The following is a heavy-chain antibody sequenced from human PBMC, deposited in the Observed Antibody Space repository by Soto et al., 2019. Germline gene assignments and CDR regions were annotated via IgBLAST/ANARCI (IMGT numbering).Heavy chain of an antibody. J-gene: IGHJ4*02. V-gene: IGHV1-69*13. CDR3: ARDGYGGNPDY. CDR1: GGTFSSYA. CDR2: IIPIFGTA. D-gene: IGHD2-15*01. Sequence: WASVKVSCKASGGTFSSYAISWVRQAPGQGLEWMGGIIPIFGTANYAQKFQGRVTITADESTSTAYMELSSLRSEDTAVYYCARDGYGGNPDYWGQGTLVTVSS.